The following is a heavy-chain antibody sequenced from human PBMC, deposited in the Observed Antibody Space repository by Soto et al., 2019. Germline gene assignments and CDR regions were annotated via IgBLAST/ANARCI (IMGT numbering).Heavy chain of an antibody. Sequence: PGGSLRLSCAASGFTFSTYNINWVRQAPGKGLEWVSFITTSSNTIYYADSVKGRFTISRDNAKNSLYLQMNSLRAEDTAVYYCARDYYDSSGYPSYFDYWGQGTLVTVSS. CDR1: GFTFSTYN. CDR2: ITTSSNTI. J-gene: IGHJ4*02. CDR3: ARDYYDSSGYPSYFDY. D-gene: IGHD3-22*01. V-gene: IGHV3-48*01.